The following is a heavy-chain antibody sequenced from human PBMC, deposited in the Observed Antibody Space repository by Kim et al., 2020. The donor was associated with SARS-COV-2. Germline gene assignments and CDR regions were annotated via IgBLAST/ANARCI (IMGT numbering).Heavy chain of an antibody. CDR3: ASDPYCGGDCYSGYYGMDV. Sequence: GESLKISCKGSGYSFTSYWISWVRQMPGKGLEWMGRIDPSDSYTNYSPSFQGHVTISADKSISTAYLQWSSLKASDTAMYYCASDPYCGGDCYSGYYGMDVWGQGTTVTVSS. CDR1: GYSFTSYW. D-gene: IGHD2-21*02. V-gene: IGHV5-10-1*01. J-gene: IGHJ6*02. CDR2: IDPSDSYT.